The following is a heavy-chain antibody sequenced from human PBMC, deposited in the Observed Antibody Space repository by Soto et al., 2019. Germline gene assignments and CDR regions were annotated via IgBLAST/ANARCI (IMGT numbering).Heavy chain of an antibody. D-gene: IGHD3-22*01. V-gene: IGHV1-2*04. CDR3: ARVAGIRNYYDSSGYSLDAFDI. CDR1: GYTFTSYD. Sequence: ASVKVSCKASGYTFTSYDMHWVRQAPGQGLEWMGWINPNSGGTNYAQKFQGWVTMTRDTSISTAYMELSRLRSDDTAVYYCARVAGIRNYYDSSGYSLDAFDIWGQGTMVTVSS. CDR2: INPNSGGT. J-gene: IGHJ3*02.